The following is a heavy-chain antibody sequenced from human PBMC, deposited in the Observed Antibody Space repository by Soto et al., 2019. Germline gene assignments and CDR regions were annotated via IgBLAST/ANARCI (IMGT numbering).Heavy chain of an antibody. CDR1: GGSISTGGYY. D-gene: IGHD4-17*01. J-gene: IGHJ4*02. V-gene: IGHV4-31*03. Sequence: QVQLQESGPGLVKPSQTLSLTCTVSGGSISTGGYYWTWIRHHPGKGLEWIGYIYYSGSTYYNPSLKSRVTLSVDTSKNQFSLKLSSVTAADTAVYYCARGLSVTLFDNWGQGTLVTVSS. CDR2: IYYSGST. CDR3: ARGLSVTLFDN.